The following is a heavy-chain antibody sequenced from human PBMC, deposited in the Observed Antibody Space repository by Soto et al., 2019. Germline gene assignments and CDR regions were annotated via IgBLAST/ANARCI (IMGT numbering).Heavy chain of an antibody. V-gene: IGHV4-39*01. CDR3: APLTVSLSGPYGIHV. Sequence: SETLSLTCTATGDSITSTDYYWGWIRQPPGKGPEWVASIYYSGLTYYNPSLKSRVTLSVDTSKNQFSVRLNSVTAADTAVYYCAPLTVSLSGPYGIHVWGQGTTVTVSS. CDR2: IYYSGLT. CDR1: GDSITSTDYY. D-gene: IGHD2-15*01. J-gene: IGHJ6*02.